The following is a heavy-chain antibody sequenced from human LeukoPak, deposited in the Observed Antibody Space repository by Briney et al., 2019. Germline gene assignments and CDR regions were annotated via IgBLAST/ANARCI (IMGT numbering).Heavy chain of an antibody. V-gene: IGHV5-51*01. CDR1: GYSINNYW. D-gene: IGHD2-15*01. CDR2: IYPADSDI. CDR3: ARQEYCSGASCYTWFDP. Sequence: GASLQISCKGSGYSINNYWIAWVRQLPGKGLEWMGIIYPADSDIRYSPSFQGQVTISAVKSISTAYLQWNSLKASDTAMYYCARQEYCSGASCYTWFDPWGQGTLVTVSS. J-gene: IGHJ5*02.